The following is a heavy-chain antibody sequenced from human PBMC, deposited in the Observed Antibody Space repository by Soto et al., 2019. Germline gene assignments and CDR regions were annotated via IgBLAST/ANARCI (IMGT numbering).Heavy chain of an antibody. CDR2: IYYAGST. J-gene: IGHJ4*02. Sequence: SETLSLTCTVSGGSLSSYYWSWIRQPPGKGLEWIGYIYYAGSTTYNPSLKSRVTISLDTSKNQFSLELKTVTAADTAVYYCARDRWGSLDFWGQGVLVTVSS. CDR1: GGSLSSYY. D-gene: IGHD7-27*01. CDR3: ARDRWGSLDF. V-gene: IGHV4-59*12.